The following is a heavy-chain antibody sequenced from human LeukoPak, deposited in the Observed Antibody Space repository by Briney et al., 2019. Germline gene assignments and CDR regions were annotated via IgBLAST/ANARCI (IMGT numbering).Heavy chain of an antibody. CDR2: IIPILGTA. J-gene: IGHJ3*02. V-gene: IGHV1-69*04. CDR3: ARRLLSYYYDSSGYGAFDI. D-gene: IGHD3-22*01. Sequence: RRASVKVSCKASGGTFSSYAISWVRQAPGQGLEWMGRIIPILGTANYAQKFRGRVTITADKSTSTAYMELSSLRSEDTAVYYCARRLLSYYYDSSGYGAFDIWGQGTMVTVSS. CDR1: GGTFSSYA.